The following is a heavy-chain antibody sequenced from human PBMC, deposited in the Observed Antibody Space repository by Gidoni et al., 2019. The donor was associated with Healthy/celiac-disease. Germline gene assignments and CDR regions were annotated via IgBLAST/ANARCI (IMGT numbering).Heavy chain of an antibody. V-gene: IGHV3-21*04. D-gene: IGHD6-13*01. CDR2: ISGSSSNI. CDR3: ARDGQQLGNRGQRRWNVWWFDA. J-gene: IGHJ5*02. CDR1: GVPCSSGR. Sequence: EVQLGESGGGLGEPGGSLRRSCATSGVPCSSGRRTWCRQAPGKGLEWVSSISGSSSNIYYADSVKGRFTISRDNAKNSLYLQMNSLRAEDTAVYYCARDGQQLGNRGQRRWNVWWFDAWGQGTLVTVSS.